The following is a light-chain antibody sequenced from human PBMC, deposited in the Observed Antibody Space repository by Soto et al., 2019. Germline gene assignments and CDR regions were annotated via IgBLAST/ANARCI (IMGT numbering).Light chain of an antibody. CDR2: GAS. V-gene: IGKV3D-15*01. CDR3: QQYNNWPLRIT. CDR1: QSVSSSY. J-gene: IGKJ5*01. Sequence: EIVLTQSPGTLSLSPGERATLSCRASQSVSSSYLAWYQQKPGQAPRLLIYGASTRATGTPARFSGSGSGTEFTLTISSLQSEDFAVYYCQQYNNWPLRITFGQGTRLE.